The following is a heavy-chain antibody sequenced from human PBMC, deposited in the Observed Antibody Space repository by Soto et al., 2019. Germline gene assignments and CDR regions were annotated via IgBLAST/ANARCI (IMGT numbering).Heavy chain of an antibody. Sequence: SETLSLTCAVYGGSFSGYYWSWIRQPPGKGLEWIGEINHSGSTNYNPSLKSRVTISVDTSKNQFSLKLSSVTAADTAVYYCARVRGYCSGGSCFSHYYYYGMDVWGQGTTVTVSS. D-gene: IGHD2-15*01. V-gene: IGHV4-34*01. CDR2: INHSGST. J-gene: IGHJ6*02. CDR1: GGSFSGYY. CDR3: ARVRGYCSGGSCFSHYYYYGMDV.